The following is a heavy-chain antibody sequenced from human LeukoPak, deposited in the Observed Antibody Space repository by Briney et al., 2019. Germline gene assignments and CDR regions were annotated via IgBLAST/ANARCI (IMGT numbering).Heavy chain of an antibody. Sequence: SVKVSCKASGGTFNNYAINWVRQAPGQGLEWMGGIIPIFGSSNYAQKFQGRVTITADESTTTAYMELSSLRSEDTAVYYCARVTHTELSTWFDPWGQGTLVTVSS. CDR1: GGTFNNYA. J-gene: IGHJ5*02. V-gene: IGHV1-69*13. D-gene: IGHD5-18*01. CDR3: ARVTHTELSTWFDP. CDR2: IIPIFGSS.